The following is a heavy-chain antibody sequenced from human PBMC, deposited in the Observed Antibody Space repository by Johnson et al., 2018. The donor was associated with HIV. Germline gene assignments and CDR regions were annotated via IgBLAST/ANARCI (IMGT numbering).Heavy chain of an antibody. V-gene: IGHV3-30*04. CDR2: ISFDGSNE. CDR3: AKDRVLGNQDDAFDM. CDR1: GLNFSDYG. J-gene: IGHJ3*02. Sequence: QVQLVESGGGVVQPGRSVRLSCVVSGLNFSDYGMHWVRQAPGKGLEWVAIISFDGSNEYYADSVKGRFTISRDNSKNTLYLQMNSLRTEDTAVYYCAKDRVLGNQDDAFDMWGQGTMVTVSS. D-gene: IGHD7-27*01.